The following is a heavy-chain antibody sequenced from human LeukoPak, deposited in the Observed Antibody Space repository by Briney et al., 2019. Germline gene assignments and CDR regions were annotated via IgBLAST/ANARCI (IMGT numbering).Heavy chain of an antibody. Sequence: GASVKVSFKSSGHTLTTYGISWVRQAPGQGLEWMGWISANNGSTKYAPNVQGRVTMTTDTSTSTAYLELRSLRSDDTAVYYCARGWELHDWGQGTLVTVSS. V-gene: IGHV1-18*01. J-gene: IGHJ4*02. CDR3: ARGWELHD. D-gene: IGHD1-26*01. CDR2: ISANNGST. CDR1: GHTLTTYG.